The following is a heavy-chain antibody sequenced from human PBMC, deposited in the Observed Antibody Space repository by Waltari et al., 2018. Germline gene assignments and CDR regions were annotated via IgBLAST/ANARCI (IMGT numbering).Heavy chain of an antibody. D-gene: IGHD5-12*01. CDR2: IYYSGST. V-gene: IGHV4-39*07. Sequence: QLQLQESGPGLVKPSETLSLTCTVSGGSISSSSYYWGWIRQPPGKGLEWIGSIYYSGSTYYNPSLKSRVTISVDTSKNQFSLKLSSVTAADTAVYYCARTLSGYDLGGDYWGQGTLVTVSS. J-gene: IGHJ4*02. CDR1: GGSISSSSYY. CDR3: ARTLSGYDLGGDY.